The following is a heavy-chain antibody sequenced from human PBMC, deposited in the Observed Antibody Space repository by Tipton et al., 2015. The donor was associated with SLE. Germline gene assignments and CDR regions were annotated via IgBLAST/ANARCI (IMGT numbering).Heavy chain of an antibody. Sequence: QLVQSGPEVKKPGASVKVSCKASGYTFTSYDINWVRQAPGHGLEWMGIINPNGGGTSYAQKFQGRVTMTRDTSTTTVYMELTSLRSEDTAVYYCARDRDSYGTPRGMDVWGQGTTVTVSS. V-gene: IGHV1-46*01. CDR3: ARDRDSYGTPRGMDV. CDR1: GYTFTSYD. D-gene: IGHD5-18*01. J-gene: IGHJ6*02. CDR2: INPNGGGT.